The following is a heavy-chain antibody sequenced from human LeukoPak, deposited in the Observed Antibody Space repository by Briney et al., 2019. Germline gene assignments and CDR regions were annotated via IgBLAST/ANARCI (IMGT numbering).Heavy chain of an antibody. D-gene: IGHD3-10*01. CDR1: GYTFTGYY. J-gene: IGHJ4*02. CDR2: INPNSGGT. V-gene: IGHV1-2*02. Sequence: RVASVKVSCKASGYTFTGYYMHWVRQAPGQGLEWMGWINPNSGGTNYAQKFQGRVTMTRDTSISTAYMELSRLRSDDTAVYYCARDISNYGSGINWGQGTLVTVSS. CDR3: ARDISNYGSGIN.